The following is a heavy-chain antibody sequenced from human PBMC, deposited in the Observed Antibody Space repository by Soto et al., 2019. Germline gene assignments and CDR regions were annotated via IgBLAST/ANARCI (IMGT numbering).Heavy chain of an antibody. CDR1: GSAFNNYG. D-gene: IGHD2-2*01. J-gene: IGHJ4*02. Sequence: GGSLSLSCTVSGSAFNNYGINWVRQAPGKGLEWVSEISKSDYTYYSDSVKGRFAISRDSAKSSVSLQMNTLRVEDTAVYYCAREDSIIIPAVSDFWGQGTLVTVSS. CDR2: ISKSDYT. CDR3: AREDSIIIPAVSDF. V-gene: IGHV3-21*01.